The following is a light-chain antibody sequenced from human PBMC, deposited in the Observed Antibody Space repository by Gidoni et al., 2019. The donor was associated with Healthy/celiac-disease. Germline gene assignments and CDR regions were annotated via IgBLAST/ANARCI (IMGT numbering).Light chain of an antibody. V-gene: IGKV1-5*03. CDR3: QQYKSYFTWT. Sequence: DIQMTQSPSTLSASVGDRVTITCRASQSISSWLAWDQQKPGKAPKLLIYKASSLESGVPSRFSGSGSGTEFTLTISSLRPDDFATYYCQQYKSYFTWTFGQGTKVEIK. CDR2: KAS. J-gene: IGKJ1*01. CDR1: QSISSW.